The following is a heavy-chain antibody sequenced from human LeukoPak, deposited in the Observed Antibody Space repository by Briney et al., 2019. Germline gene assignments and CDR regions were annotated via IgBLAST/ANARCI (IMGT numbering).Heavy chain of an antibody. D-gene: IGHD3-22*01. CDR1: GGSISSYS. CDR2: IYYSGST. V-gene: IGHV4-59*06. J-gene: IGHJ4*02. Sequence: SETLSLTCTVSGGSISSYSWNWIRQPPGKGLEWIGYIYYSGSTYYNPSLKSRVTISLDSSKNQFFLTLSSVTAADTAVYYCAREGYYDNNGYRFDHWGQGTLVTVSS. CDR3: AREGYYDNNGYRFDH.